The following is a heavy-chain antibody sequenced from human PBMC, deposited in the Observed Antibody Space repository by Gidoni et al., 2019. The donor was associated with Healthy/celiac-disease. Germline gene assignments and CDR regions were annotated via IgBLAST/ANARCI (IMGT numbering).Heavy chain of an antibody. Sequence: QVQLQQWGAGLLKPSETLSLTCAVYGGSFSGYYWSWIRQTPGKGLEWIGEINHSGSTNYNPSLKRRVTISVDTSKNQFSLKLSSGTAADTAVYYCARGLRPWAYFDYWGQGTLVTVSS. CDR2: INHSGST. D-gene: IGHD3-16*01. J-gene: IGHJ4*02. CDR1: GGSFSGYY. V-gene: IGHV4-34*01. CDR3: ARGLRPWAYFDY.